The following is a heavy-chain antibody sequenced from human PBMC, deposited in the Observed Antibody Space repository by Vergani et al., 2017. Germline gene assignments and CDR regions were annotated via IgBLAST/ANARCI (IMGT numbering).Heavy chain of an antibody. Sequence: QVQLQESGPGLVKPSETLSLTCTVSGGSVSSGSYYWSWIRQPAGKGLEWIGYIYYSGSTNYNPSLKSRVTISVDTSKNQFSLKLSSVTAADTAVYYCAREAQYQLHYFDYWGQGTLVTVSS. V-gene: IGHV4-61*10. J-gene: IGHJ4*02. CDR1: GGSVSSGSYY. CDR3: AREAQYQLHYFDY. CDR2: IYYSGST. D-gene: IGHD2-2*01.